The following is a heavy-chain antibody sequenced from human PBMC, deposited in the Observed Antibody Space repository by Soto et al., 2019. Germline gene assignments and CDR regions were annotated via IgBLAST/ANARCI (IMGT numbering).Heavy chain of an antibody. CDR3: ASSHAWSTFDH. J-gene: IGHJ4*02. D-gene: IGHD2-2*01. CDR2: IYYSGSS. Sequence: PSETLSLTCTVSGASINNYYWSWIRQPPGKGLEWIGNIYYSGSSNYNPSLKSRVTISVDTSKNYFSLKLSSVTAADTAMYYCASSHAWSTFDHWGLGTLVTV. CDR1: GASINNYY. V-gene: IGHV4-59*08.